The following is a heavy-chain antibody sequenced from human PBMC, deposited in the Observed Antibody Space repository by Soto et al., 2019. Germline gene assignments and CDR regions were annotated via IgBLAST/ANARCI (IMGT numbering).Heavy chain of an antibody. D-gene: IGHD3-3*01. J-gene: IGHJ3*02. V-gene: IGHV1-58*01. CDR2: IVVGSGNT. Sequence: SVKVSCKASGFTFTSSAVQWVRQARGQRLERIGWIVVGSGNTNYAQKFQERVTITRDMSTSTAYMELSSLRSEDTAVYYCAAARSDDFWSGYSESAFDIWGQGTMVTVSS. CDR1: GFTFTSSA. CDR3: AAARSDDFWSGYSESAFDI.